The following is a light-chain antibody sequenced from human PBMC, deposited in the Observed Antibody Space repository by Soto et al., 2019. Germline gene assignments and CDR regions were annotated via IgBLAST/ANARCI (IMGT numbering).Light chain of an antibody. CDR3: CSYAGSSTWV. CDR2: DVN. Sequence: ALTQPRSVSGSPGQSVTISCTGTSNDVGGYNYVSWYQQHPGKAPKLLISDVNKRPSGVPDRFSGSKSGNTASLIISGLQAEDEADYYCCSYAGSSTWVFGGGTKVTVL. V-gene: IGLV2-11*01. J-gene: IGLJ3*02. CDR1: SNDVGGYNY.